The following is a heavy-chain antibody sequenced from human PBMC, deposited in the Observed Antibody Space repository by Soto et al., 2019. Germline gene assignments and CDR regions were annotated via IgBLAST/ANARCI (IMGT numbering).Heavy chain of an antibody. CDR1: GGSINTNVW. D-gene: IGHD2-15*01. Sequence: QVQLQESGPGLVKPSGTLSLTCTVSGGSINTNVWWSWVRQSPGKGLEWIGEIYHNGNTNYNQSLRSRVHMSVDKSKNQFSLLLTSVTAADTAMYYCARDAAVPGETDRFDYWGQGTLVTVSS. V-gene: IGHV4-4*02. J-gene: IGHJ4*02. CDR3: ARDAAVPGETDRFDY. CDR2: IYHNGNT.